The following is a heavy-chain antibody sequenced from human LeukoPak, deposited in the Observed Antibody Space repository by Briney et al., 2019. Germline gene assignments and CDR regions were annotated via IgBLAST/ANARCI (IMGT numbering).Heavy chain of an antibody. CDR3: VRDYKGYSGYDGFDY. CDR1: GYTFSSYG. Sequence: GASVKVSCXASGYTFSSYGISWVRQAPGQGLEWMAWISAYNGNTNYAQKLQGRVTMTTDTSTRTAYMELRSLRSDDTAVYYCVRDYKGYSGYDGFDYWGQGTLVTVSS. J-gene: IGHJ4*02. V-gene: IGHV1-18*01. CDR2: ISAYNGNT. D-gene: IGHD5-12*01.